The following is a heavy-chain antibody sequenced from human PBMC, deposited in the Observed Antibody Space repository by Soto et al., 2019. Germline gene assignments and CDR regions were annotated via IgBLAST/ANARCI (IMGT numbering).Heavy chain of an antibody. D-gene: IGHD1-26*01. CDR1: GGTFSSYA. CDR2: IIPIFGTA. V-gene: IGHV1-69*06. Sequence: QVQLVQSGAEVKKPGSSVKVSCKASGGTFSSYAISWVRQAPGQGLEWMGGIIPIFGTANYAQKFQGRVTITADKSTSTAYMELSSLRSEDTAVYYCARRPWRELVGGGNWFDPWGQGTLVTVSS. J-gene: IGHJ5*02. CDR3: ARRPWRELVGGGNWFDP.